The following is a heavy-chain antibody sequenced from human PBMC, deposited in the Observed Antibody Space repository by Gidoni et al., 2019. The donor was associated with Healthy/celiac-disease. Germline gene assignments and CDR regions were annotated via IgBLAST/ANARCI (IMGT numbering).Heavy chain of an antibody. CDR2: IFSNDEK. Sequence: QFTFKESGPVLVKPTESLTLTCTVAGFSLSNARMGVSWIRQPPGKALEWLAHIFSNDEKSYSTSLKSRLTITKDTSKSQVVLTMTNMDPVDTDTYYCARTTLEYGSGPGVDYWGQGTLVTVSS. J-gene: IGHJ4*02. V-gene: IGHV2-26*01. D-gene: IGHD6-19*01. CDR1: GFSLSNARMG. CDR3: ARTTLEYGSGPGVDY.